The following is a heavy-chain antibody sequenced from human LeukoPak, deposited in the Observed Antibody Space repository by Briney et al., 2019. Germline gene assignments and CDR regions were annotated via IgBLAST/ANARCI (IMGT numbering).Heavy chain of an antibody. CDR2: ISDSGGST. D-gene: IGHD3-22*01. J-gene: IGHJ4*02. CDR1: GITLSNYG. CDR3: ARRGVVIRVILVGFHKEAFYFDS. Sequence: GGSLRLSCAVSGITLSNYGMSWVRQAPGKGLEWVAGISDSGGSTNYADSVKGRFTISRDNPKNTLYLQMNSLRAEDTAVYFCARRGVVIRVILVGFHKEAFYFDSWGQGALVTVSS. V-gene: IGHV3-23*01.